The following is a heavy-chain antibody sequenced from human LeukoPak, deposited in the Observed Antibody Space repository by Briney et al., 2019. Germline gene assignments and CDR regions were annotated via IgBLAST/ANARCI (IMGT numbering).Heavy chain of an antibody. J-gene: IGHJ4*02. CDR2: ISWNSGSI. V-gene: IGHV3-9*01. CDR1: GFTFDDYA. CDR3: AKETGFDY. D-gene: IGHD3-10*01. Sequence: GGSLRLSCAASGFTFDDYAMHWVRQAPGKGLEWVSGISWNSGSIGYADSVKGRFTISRDNAKNSLYLQMNSLRAEDTALYYCAKETGFDYWGQGTLVTVSS.